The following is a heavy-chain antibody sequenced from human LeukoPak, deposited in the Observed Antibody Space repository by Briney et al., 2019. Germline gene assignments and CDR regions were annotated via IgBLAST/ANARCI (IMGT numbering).Heavy chain of an antibody. Sequence: PGGSLRLSCALSVFTFKRYWMHWLRQATGKGGVWVSHINYDGSSTSYADSVKGRFTISRGNAKNTLYMQMNSLRGEDTAVYYWAREAAAGTAGAYGMDVWGQGTTVTVSS. J-gene: IGHJ6*02. CDR2: INYDGSST. CDR1: VFTFKRYW. V-gene: IGHV3-74*01. D-gene: IGHD6-13*01. CDR3: AREAAAGTAGAYGMDV.